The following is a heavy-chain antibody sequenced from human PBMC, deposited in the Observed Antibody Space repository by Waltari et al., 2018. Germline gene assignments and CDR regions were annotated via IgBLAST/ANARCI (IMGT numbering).Heavy chain of an antibody. D-gene: IGHD1-26*01. V-gene: IGHV3-23*03. Sequence: EVQLLESGGGLVQPGGSLRLSCAASGFTYSNYAMHWVRQAPGEALAWVSLFYGDGFTAFCAHSVKGRFALSSDNAATSLCLQMTDLRGDDTALYYCAKGGGSWAFFDSWGQGTLVAVSS. CDR2: FYGDGFTA. CDR3: AKGGGSWAFFDS. CDR1: GFTYSNYA. J-gene: IGHJ4*02.